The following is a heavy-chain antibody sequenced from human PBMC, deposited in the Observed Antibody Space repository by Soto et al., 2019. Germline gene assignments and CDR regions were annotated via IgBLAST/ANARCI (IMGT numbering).Heavy chain of an antibody. J-gene: IGHJ4*02. CDR1: GFTFSSYA. CDR3: AKGLSPSYYDILTGPDF. V-gene: IGHV3-23*01. Sequence: LSCAASGFTFSSYAMNWVRQTPGKGLEWVAVISGSGSNTFYADSVRGRFTISRDNSKKTVYLQMNSLRAEDTAIYYCAKGLSPSYYDILTGPDFWGQGXLVTVSS. D-gene: IGHD3-9*01. CDR2: ISGSGSNT.